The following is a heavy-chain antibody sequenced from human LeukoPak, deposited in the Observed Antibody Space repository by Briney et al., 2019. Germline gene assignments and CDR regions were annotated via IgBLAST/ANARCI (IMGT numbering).Heavy chain of an antibody. Sequence: PSETLSLTCTVSGDSIDGSNYYWAWIRQPPGKVLEWIATIHYSGTTFYTMSVKSRAAISIDSSKNQFSLKLSSVSASDTAVYFCASGYAEVLLVAEAFDHWGQGTLVTVSS. J-gene: IGHJ5*02. V-gene: IGHV4-39*01. CDR3: ASGYAEVLLVAEAFDH. CDR2: IHYSGTT. CDR1: GDSIDGSNYY. D-gene: IGHD5-12*01.